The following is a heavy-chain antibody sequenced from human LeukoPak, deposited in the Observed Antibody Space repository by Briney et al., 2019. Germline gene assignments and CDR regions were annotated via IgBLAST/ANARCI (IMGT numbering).Heavy chain of an antibody. CDR1: GGSISSSSYY. J-gene: IGHJ6*02. Sequence: PSETLSLTCTVSGGSISSSSYYWGWIPQPPGKGLEWLGSIYYSGSTYYNPSLKSRVTISVDTSKNQFSLKLSSVTAADTAVYYCARLLYDDYYGMDVWGQGTTVTVSS. V-gene: IGHV4-39*01. CDR3: ARLLYDDYYGMDV. D-gene: IGHD3-3*01. CDR2: IYYSGST.